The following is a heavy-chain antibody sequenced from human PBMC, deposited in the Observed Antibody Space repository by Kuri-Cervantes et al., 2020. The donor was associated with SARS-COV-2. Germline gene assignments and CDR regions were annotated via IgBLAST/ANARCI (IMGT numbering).Heavy chain of an antibody. V-gene: IGHV1-2*04. D-gene: IGHD3-9*01. J-gene: IGHJ6*02. CDR2: INPNSGGT. CDR1: GYTLTELS. CDR3: ARAGVLRYFDWLKTGGMDV. Sequence: SVKVSCKVSGYTLTELSMHWVRQAPGQGLEWMGWINPNSGGTNYAQKFQGWVTMTRDTSISTAYMELSRLRSDDTAGYYCARAGVLRYFDWLKTGGMDVWGQGTTVTVSS.